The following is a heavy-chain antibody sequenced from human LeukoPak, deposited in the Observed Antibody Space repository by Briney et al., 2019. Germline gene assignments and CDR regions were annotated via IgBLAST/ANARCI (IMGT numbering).Heavy chain of an antibody. CDR1: GGTFSSYA. J-gene: IGHJ6*02. V-gene: IGHV1-69*13. CDR3: ATLLVVVVPAAISV. D-gene: IGHD2-2*01. CDR2: IIPIFGTA. Sequence: ASVKVSCKASGGTFSSYAISWVRQAPGQGLEWMGGIIPIFGTANYAQKFQGRVTITADESTSTAYMELSSLRSEDTAVYYCATLLVVVVPAAISVWGQGTTVTVSS.